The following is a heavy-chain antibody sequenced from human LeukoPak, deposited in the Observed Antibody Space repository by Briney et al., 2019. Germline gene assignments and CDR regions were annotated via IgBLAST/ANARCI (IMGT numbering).Heavy chain of an antibody. V-gene: IGHV1-46*01. D-gene: IGHD4-23*01. J-gene: IGHJ4*02. Sequence: GASVKVSCKASGYTFTSYSMHWVRQAPGQGLEWMGLINPSGGSTSYAQKFQGRVTMTRDTSTSTVYMELSSLRSEDTAVYYCARVPLTRGGNSVESLDYWGQGTLVTVSS. CDR1: GYTFTSYS. CDR2: INPSGGST. CDR3: ARVPLTRGGNSVESLDY.